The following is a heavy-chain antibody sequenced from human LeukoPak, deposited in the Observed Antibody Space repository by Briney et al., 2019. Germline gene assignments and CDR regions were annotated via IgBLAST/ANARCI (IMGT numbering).Heavy chain of an antibody. CDR3: ASVVVVAAIYDAFDI. D-gene: IGHD2-15*01. V-gene: IGHV3-30-3*01. Sequence: GGSLRLSCAASGFTFSSYAMHWVRQAPGKGLEWVAVISYDGSNKYYADSVKGRFTISRDNSKNTLYLQMNSLRAEDTAVYYCASVVVVAAIYDAFDIWGQGTMVTVSS. CDR2: ISYDGSNK. CDR1: GFTFSSYA. J-gene: IGHJ3*02.